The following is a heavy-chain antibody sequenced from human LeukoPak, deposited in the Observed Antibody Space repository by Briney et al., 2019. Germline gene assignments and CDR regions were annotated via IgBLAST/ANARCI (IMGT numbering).Heavy chain of an antibody. CDR3: ARDQLGYCSGGSCYSSYYYGMDV. D-gene: IGHD2-15*01. CDR2: IWYDGSNK. V-gene: IGHV3-33*01. Sequence: GGSLRLSCAASGFTFSSYGMHWVRQAPGKGLEWVAVIWYDGSNKYYADSVKGRFTISRDNSKNTLYLQLNSLRAEDTAVYYCARDQLGYCSGGSCYSSYYYGMDVWAKGPRSPSP. J-gene: IGHJ6*02. CDR1: GFTFSSYG.